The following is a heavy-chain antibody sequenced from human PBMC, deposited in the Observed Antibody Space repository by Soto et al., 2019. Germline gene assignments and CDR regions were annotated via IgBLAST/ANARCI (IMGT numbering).Heavy chain of an antibody. CDR1: SGSFTGYY. D-gene: IGHD3-3*01. J-gene: IGHJ4*02. CDR2: ISQSGTT. Sequence: QVQLQQWGAGLLKPSETLSLTCAVSSGSFTGYYWSWIRQPPGKGLEWIGDISQSGTTNYNPSLKSRLTISVDTSKIQFSLKLTSVTAADTAVYFCARGIAYNFWSGKYYFDYWGQGTLIAVSS. CDR3: ARGIAYNFWSGKYYFDY. V-gene: IGHV4-34*01.